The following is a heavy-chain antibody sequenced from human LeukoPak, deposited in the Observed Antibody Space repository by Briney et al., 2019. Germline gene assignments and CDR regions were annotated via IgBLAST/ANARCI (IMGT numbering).Heavy chain of an antibody. J-gene: IGHJ4*02. CDR1: GFTSNTYG. CDR2: ISHDGANE. CDR3: AKGAYSYASGTYYFDY. V-gene: IGHV3-30*18. D-gene: IGHD3-10*01. Sequence: PGRSLRLSCVASGFTSNTYGMHWVRQAPGKGLDCVAVISHDGANEYYADSVKGRSAISRDISKNTLYLHMSGLRPDDTAVYYCAKGAYSYASGTYYFDYWGQGTLVTVSS.